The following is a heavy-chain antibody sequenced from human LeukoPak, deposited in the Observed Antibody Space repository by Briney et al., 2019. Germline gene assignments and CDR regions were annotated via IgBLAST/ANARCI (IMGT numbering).Heavy chain of an antibody. J-gene: IGHJ4*02. V-gene: IGHV1-2*02. CDR2: IYPKRWDT. CDR1: GYTLTHYY. D-gene: IGHD1-26*01. Sequence: SVTVSCQASGYTLTHYYMHGLRQAAAQGRAGMGWIYPKRWDTKYPHKLQDRVTLTRHTHFNTAYMAPSRLRSDDTAVDSCSRDRAGAGAYFDDGGQGTLVTVSS. CDR3: SRDRAGAGAYFDD.